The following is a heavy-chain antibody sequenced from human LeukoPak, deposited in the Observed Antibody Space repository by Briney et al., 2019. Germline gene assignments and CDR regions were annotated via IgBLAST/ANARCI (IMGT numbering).Heavy chain of an antibody. V-gene: IGHV3-21*01. CDR3: ARAFDYYDSSGYYYDAFDI. J-gene: IGHJ3*02. Sequence: PGGSLRLSCAASGFTFISYTMNWVRQAPGKGLDWVSSISGSSSYIYYADSVKGRFTISRDNAKNSLYLQMNSLRAEDTAVYYCARAFDYYDSSGYYYDAFDIWGQGTMVTVSS. CDR2: ISGSSSYI. D-gene: IGHD3-22*01. CDR1: GFTFISYT.